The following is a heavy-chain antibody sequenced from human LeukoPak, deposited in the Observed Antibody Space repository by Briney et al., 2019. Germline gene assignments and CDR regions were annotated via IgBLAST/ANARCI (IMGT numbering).Heavy chain of an antibody. Sequence: ASVKVSCKASGYTFTGYYMHWVRQAPGQGLEWMGWINPITGDTKYAQKFQGSVTMTRDTSISTVYMELSGLTSDDTAIYYCARYFAVPDGGGFDYWGQGTLVTVSS. CDR1: GYTFTGYY. CDR3: ARYFAVPDGGGFDY. D-gene: IGHD3-3*01. J-gene: IGHJ4*02. V-gene: IGHV1-2*02. CDR2: INPITGDT.